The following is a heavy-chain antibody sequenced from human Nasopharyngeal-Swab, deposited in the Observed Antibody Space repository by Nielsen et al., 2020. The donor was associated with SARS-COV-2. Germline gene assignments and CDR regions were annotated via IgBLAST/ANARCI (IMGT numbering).Heavy chain of an antibody. J-gene: IGHJ6*02. CDR1: GDTFTGYY. D-gene: IGHD6-19*01. CDR2: INPNSGGT. V-gene: IGHV1-2*06. CDR3: ARDPTSVAGTGDYYYGMDV. Sequence: ASVKVSCKASGDTFTGYYMHWVRQDAGQGLEGMGRINPNSGGTNYAQKFQGRVTMTRDTSISTAYMELSRLRSDDTAVYYCARDPTSVAGTGDYYYGMDVWGQGTTVTVSS.